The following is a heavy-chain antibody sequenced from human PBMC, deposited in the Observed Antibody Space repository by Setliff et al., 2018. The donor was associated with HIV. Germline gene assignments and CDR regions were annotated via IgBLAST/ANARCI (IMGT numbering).Heavy chain of an antibody. Sequence: ASVKVSCKTSGYTFNSYGISWVRQAPGQGLEWVGLNIAFNGKTNSAPKFQGRVIMTTDTSTSTAHMGLRSLRPDDTAIYYCARVIVDFDSSGFYYFDSWGQGTLVTVSS. CDR2: NIAFNGKT. J-gene: IGHJ4*02. CDR1: GYTFNSYG. D-gene: IGHD3-22*01. V-gene: IGHV1-18*01. CDR3: ARVIVDFDSSGFYYFDS.